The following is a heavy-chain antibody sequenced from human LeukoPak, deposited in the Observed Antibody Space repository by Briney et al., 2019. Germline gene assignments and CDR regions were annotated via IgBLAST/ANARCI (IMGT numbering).Heavy chain of an antibody. D-gene: IGHD5-18*01. CDR3: ARRNTAMVAGLDY. CDR1: GYTFTTYD. J-gene: IGHJ4*02. CDR2: MNPNSGNT. V-gene: IGHV1-8*01. Sequence: ASVKVSCKASGYTFTTYDINWVRQTTGQGLEWMGWMNPNSGNTGYAQKFQGRVTMTRNTSISTAFMELSGLRSEDTAVYFCARRNTAMVAGLDYWGQGSLVTVSS.